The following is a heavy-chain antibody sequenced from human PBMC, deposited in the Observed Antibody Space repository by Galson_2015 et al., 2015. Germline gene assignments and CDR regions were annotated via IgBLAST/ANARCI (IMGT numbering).Heavy chain of an antibody. CDR2: IGGRGGRT. J-gene: IGHJ4*02. Sequence: SLRLSCAASGFTFTSYAMSWVRQAPGKGLEWVSSIGGRGGRTYYADSVKGRFTVSRDDSKNTLYLQMNNVRADDTAVYYCAKADGSGTVSKYIEYWGQGTPVTVTS. CDR1: GFTFTSYA. V-gene: IGHV3-23*01. D-gene: IGHD1-26*01. CDR3: AKADGSGTVSKYIEY.